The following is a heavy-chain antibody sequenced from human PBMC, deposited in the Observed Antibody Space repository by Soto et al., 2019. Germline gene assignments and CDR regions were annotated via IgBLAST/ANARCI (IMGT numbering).Heavy chain of an antibody. CDR2: IWHDGTRK. Sequence: QVHLVESGGGVVQPGGALTLSCSVSDFAFRLHGIHWVRHTPGKGLEWVAMIWHDGTRKYFRDSVRGRFTISRDSAKNKVYLQMNNIRGDDSALYFCARDRSSSYSYAMDLWGQGTTVTVSS. CDR3: ARDRSSSYSYAMDL. V-gene: IGHV3-33*01. J-gene: IGHJ6*02. D-gene: IGHD3-10*01. CDR1: DFAFRLHG.